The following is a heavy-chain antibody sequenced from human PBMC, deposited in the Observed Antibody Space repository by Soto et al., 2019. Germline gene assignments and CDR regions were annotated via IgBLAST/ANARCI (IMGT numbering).Heavy chain of an antibody. V-gene: IGHV4-59*01. CDR1: GGSISTYY. CDR2: IFYNGNT. D-gene: IGHD2-15*01. Sequence: QVQLQESGPGLVKPSETLSLTCTVSGGSISTYYWGWVRQPPGKGLEWIGNIFYNGNTNYNPSLKSRVTISVDTSRNQFSLNLSSVTAADTAVYYCASGKTPGFNWGQGTLVTVSS. J-gene: IGHJ4*02. CDR3: ASGKTPGFN.